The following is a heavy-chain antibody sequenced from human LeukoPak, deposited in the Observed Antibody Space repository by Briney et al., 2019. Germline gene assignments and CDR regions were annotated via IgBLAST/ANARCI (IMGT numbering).Heavy chain of an antibody. CDR3: TSHAAFDP. CDR2: IXSXNVXXTX. J-gene: IGHJ5*02. CDR1: GFTFNNAW. V-gene: IGHV3-15*07. Sequence: GGSLRLSCAASGFTFNNAWMNWVRQAPGKGLXXVGRIXSXNVXXTXXXXXPVXGRFXXSRDDSKNTVYLQMNSLKIEDTAVYYCTSHAAFDPWGQGTLVTVSS.